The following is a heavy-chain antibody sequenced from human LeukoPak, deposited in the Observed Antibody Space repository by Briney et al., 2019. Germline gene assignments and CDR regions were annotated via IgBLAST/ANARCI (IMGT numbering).Heavy chain of an antibody. CDR2: ISSSSSYI. V-gene: IGHV3-21*01. J-gene: IGHJ3*02. Sequence: PGGSLRLSCAASGFIFSSYSMNWVRQAPGKGLEWVSFISSSSSYIYYADSVKGRFTISRDNAKSSLYLQMNSLRDEDTAVYYCARAAPYYYDSSGYSAFDSWGQGTMVTVSA. D-gene: IGHD3-22*01. CDR3: ARAAPYYYDSSGYSAFDS. CDR1: GFIFSSYS.